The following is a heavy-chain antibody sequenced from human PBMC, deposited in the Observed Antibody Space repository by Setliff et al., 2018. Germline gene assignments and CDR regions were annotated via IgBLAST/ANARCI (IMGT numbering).Heavy chain of an antibody. CDR1: GYSISSGYY. D-gene: IGHD6-13*01. CDR3: ARDPLSRIAAAGGYTYGNWFDP. Sequence: PSETLSLTCTVSGYSISSGYYWGWIRQPPGKGLEWIGSIYHSGSTYYNPSLKSRVTISVDTSKTQFSLKLSSVTAADTAVYYCARDPLSRIAAAGGYTYGNWFDPWGQGTLVTV. J-gene: IGHJ5*02. CDR2: IYHSGST. V-gene: IGHV4-38-2*02.